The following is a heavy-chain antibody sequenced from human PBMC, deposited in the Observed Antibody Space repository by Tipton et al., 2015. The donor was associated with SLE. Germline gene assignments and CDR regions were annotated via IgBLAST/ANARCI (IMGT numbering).Heavy chain of an antibody. D-gene: IGHD2-21*01. Sequence: TLSLTCTVSGGSISSGGHYWSWIRQHPGKGLEWIGYILYGGNSNYSPSLKSRVTISVDTSKNQFSLKLSSVSAADTAVYYCARGIGAYYYYFYMDVWGKGTTVTVS. CDR1: GGSISSGGHY. CDR2: ILYGGNS. V-gene: IGHV4-31*03. J-gene: IGHJ6*03. CDR3: ARGIGAYYYYFYMDV.